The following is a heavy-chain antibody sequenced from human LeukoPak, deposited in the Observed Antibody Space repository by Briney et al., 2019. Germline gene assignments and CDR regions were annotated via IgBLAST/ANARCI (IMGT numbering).Heavy chain of an antibody. Sequence: GGSLRLSCAASGFTFSSYSMNWVRQAPGKGLEWVSYISSSSSTIYYADSVKGRFTISRDNAKKSLYLQMNSLRAEDTAVYYCARWGSSGSDYWGQGTLVTVSS. J-gene: IGHJ4*02. D-gene: IGHD3-22*01. CDR1: GFTFSSYS. V-gene: IGHV3-48*04. CDR3: ARWGSSGSDY. CDR2: ISSSSSTI.